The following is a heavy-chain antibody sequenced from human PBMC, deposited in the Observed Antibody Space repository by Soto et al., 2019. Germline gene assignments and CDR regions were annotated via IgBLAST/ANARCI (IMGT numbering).Heavy chain of an antibody. CDR1: GSRFSNYV. J-gene: IGHJ4*02. CDR3: AREGRGKKAGYNGLVSLGY. Sequence: QVQLVQSGAEVKTPGSSLKVSCKVSGSRFSNYVISWVRQAPGYGLEWLGRIIPIFNSTKYAQNFQGRVTITADKSTSTASLELSSLRSDDTAVYYCAREGRGKKAGYNGLVSLGYWGQGTLVTVSS. CDR2: IIPIFNST. V-gene: IGHV1-69*06. D-gene: IGHD2-2*02.